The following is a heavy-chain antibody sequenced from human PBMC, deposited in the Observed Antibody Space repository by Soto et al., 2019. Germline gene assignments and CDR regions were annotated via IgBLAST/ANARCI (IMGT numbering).Heavy chain of an antibody. V-gene: IGHV3-21*06. CDR2: ISSSSRYI. D-gene: IGHD6-13*01. J-gene: IGHJ4*02. CDR3: ERDFISWFNLDY. Sequence: EVQLVESGGGLVKPGGSLRLSCAASGFTFSSYSMNWVRPAPGKGLEWVSSISSSSRYIYYADSVKGRFTITRDNAKNELYPQMHSLRTEDTAVYYCERDFISWFNLDYGVEGTLVIFSS. CDR1: GFTFSSYS.